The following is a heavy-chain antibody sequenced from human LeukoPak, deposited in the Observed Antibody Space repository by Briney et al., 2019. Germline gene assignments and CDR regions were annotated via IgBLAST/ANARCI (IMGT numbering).Heavy chain of an antibody. V-gene: IGHV4-30-4*01. Sequence: PSQTLSLTCTVSGGSPSSGDHYWGWIRQPPGKCLEWIGYIYYSGSTYYTPSPRSRVTISVDTSKNQFSLKLSSVTAADTAVYYCARDGDYGLSGAIDISGQGTMVTVSS. CDR2: IYYSGST. D-gene: IGHD4-17*01. J-gene: IGHJ3*02. CDR3: ARDGDYGLSGAIDI. CDR1: GGSPSSGDHY.